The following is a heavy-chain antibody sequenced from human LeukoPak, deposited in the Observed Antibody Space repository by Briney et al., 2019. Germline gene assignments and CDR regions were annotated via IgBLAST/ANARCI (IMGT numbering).Heavy chain of an antibody. Sequence: GGSLRLSCAASGISFTAYSMNWVRQAPGRGLEWISYIGPGGDIYYADSVTGRFTVSRDTAKNSLYLQMNGLRVEDTAVYYCARRFDSWGQGTLVTVSS. CDR1: GISFTAYS. J-gene: IGHJ4*02. CDR2: IGPGGDI. CDR3: ARRFDS. V-gene: IGHV3-48*01.